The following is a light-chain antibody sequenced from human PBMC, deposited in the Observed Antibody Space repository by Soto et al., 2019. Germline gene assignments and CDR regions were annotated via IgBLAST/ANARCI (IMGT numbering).Light chain of an antibody. CDR2: DVS. CDR1: SCDIGGFNF. CDR3: SSYRSSNTLG. V-gene: IGLV2-14*01. J-gene: IGLJ1*01. Sequence: QSALTQPASVSGSPGQSITISCTGTSCDIGGFNFVSWYQQHPGQAPKVMIYDVSSRPSGVSNRCSGSKSGNTASLTISGLQAEDEADYYCSSYRSSNTLGFGTGTKLTV.